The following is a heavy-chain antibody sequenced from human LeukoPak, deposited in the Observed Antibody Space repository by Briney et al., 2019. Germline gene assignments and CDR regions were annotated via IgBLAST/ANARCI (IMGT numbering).Heavy chain of an antibody. V-gene: IGHV3-7*01. CDR3: AELGITMIGGV. Sequence: GGSLRLSCAASGLTFSSYWMSWVRQAPGKGLEWVANIKEDGSAKYYVDSVKGRFTISRDNAKNSVYLQMNSLRAEDTAVYYCAELGITMIGGVWGKGTTVTISS. CDR1: GLTFSSYW. D-gene: IGHD3-10*02. CDR2: IKEDGSAK. J-gene: IGHJ6*04.